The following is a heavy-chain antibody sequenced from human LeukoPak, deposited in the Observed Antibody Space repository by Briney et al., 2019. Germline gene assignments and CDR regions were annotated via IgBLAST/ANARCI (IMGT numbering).Heavy chain of an antibody. CDR2: ISYDGSNK. CDR3: ARDSYNWNYGYYYMDV. J-gene: IGHJ6*03. V-gene: IGHV3-30*04. Sequence: GGSLRLSCAASGFTFSSYAVHWVRQAPGKGLEWVAVISYDGSNKYYADSVKGRFTISRDNSKNTLYLQMNSLRAEDTAVYYCARDSYNWNYGYYYMDVWGKGTTVTVSS. CDR1: GFTFSSYA. D-gene: IGHD1-20*01.